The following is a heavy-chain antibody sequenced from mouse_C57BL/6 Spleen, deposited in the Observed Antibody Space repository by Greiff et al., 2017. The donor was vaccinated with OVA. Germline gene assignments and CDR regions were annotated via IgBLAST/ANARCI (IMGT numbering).Heavy chain of an antibody. CDR3: GRKGGYYDYGVYCDY. CDR2: IDPSDSYT. Sequence: VQLQQPGAELVMPGASVKLSCKASGYTFTSYWMHWVKQRPGQGLEWIGEIDPSDSYTNYNQKFKGQSTLTVDKSSSTAYMQLSSLTSEDSAVYYCGRKGGYYDYGVYCDYWGQGTTLTVSS. CDR1: GYTFTSYW. D-gene: IGHD2-4*01. J-gene: IGHJ2*01. V-gene: IGHV1-69*01.